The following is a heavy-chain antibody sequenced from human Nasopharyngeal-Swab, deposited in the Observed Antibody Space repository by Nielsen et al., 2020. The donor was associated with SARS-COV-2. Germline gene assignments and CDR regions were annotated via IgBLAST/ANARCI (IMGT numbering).Heavy chain of an antibody. D-gene: IGHD2-2*01. CDR3: AKGDSGGSTSYTDY. J-gene: IGHJ4*02. Sequence: WIRQPPGKGLEWVSGISWNSGSIGYADSVRGRFTISRDNAKNSLYLQMNSLRAEDTALYYCAKGDSGGSTSYTDYWGQGTLVTVS. V-gene: IGHV3-9*01. CDR2: ISWNSGSI.